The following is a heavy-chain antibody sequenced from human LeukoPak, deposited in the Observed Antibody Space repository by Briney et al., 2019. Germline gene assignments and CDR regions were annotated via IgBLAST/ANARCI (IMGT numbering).Heavy chain of an antibody. J-gene: IGHJ4*02. Sequence: TGGSLRLSCAASGFPFSSYVMEWVRQAPGKGLEWVAVISYDGSNKYYADSVKGRFTISRDNSKNTLYLQMNSLRAEDTAVYYCAKDRLSITMVRGAFFDYWGQGTLVTVSS. CDR3: AKDRLSITMVRGAFFDY. CDR2: ISYDGSNK. D-gene: IGHD3-10*01. CDR1: GFPFSSYV. V-gene: IGHV3-30*18.